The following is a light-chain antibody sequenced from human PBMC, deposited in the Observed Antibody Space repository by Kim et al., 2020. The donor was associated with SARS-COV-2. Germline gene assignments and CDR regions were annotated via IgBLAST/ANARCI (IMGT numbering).Light chain of an antibody. CDR2: EDR. CDR3: QSYDTATFYV. V-gene: IGLV6-57*03. Sequence: GTLPCTRGSGSIARNSGQWFQQRRGSAPTTIIYEDRRRPSGVPDRFSASIDSSSNSASLTISRLRTEDEADYYCQSYDTATFYVFGTGTKVTVL. CDR1: SGSIARNS. J-gene: IGLJ1*01.